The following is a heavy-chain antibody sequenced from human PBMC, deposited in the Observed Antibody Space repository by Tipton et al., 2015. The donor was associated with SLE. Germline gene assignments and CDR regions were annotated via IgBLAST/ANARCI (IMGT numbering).Heavy chain of an antibody. J-gene: IGHJ6*02. CDR1: GFTFSSYE. V-gene: IGHV3-48*03. Sequence: SLRLSCTASGFTFSSYEMNWVRQAPGKGLEWVSYISSSGSTIYYADSVKGRFTISRDNAKNSLYLQMNSLRAEDAAVYYCARAGNNYSQSKAGLDVWGQGTTVTVSS. CDR2: ISSSGSTI. D-gene: IGHD5-24*01. CDR3: ARAGNNYSQSKAGLDV.